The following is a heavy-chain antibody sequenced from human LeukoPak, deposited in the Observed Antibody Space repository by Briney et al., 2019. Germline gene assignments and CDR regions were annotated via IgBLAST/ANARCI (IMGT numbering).Heavy chain of an antibody. CDR1: GGSISSSSYY. D-gene: IGHD4-17*01. V-gene: IGHV4-39*07. CDR3: ARPLGPGDSAYYFDY. J-gene: IGHJ4*02. Sequence: SETLSLTCTVSGGSISSSSYYWGWIRQPPGKGLEWIGSIYYSGSTYYNPSLKSRVTISVDTSKNQFSLKLSSVTAADTAVYYCARPLGPGDSAYYFDYWGQGTLVTVSS. CDR2: IYYSGST.